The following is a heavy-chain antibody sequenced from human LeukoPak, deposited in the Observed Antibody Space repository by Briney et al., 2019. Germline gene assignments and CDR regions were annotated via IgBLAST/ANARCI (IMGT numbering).Heavy chain of an antibody. Sequence: PSETLSLTCSVSGGSISSYYWSWIRQPAGKGLEWIGRIHTSGNTNYNPSLKSRVTTSVDKSKIQFSLKLSSVTAADTAVYYCARGLVGTTGEQNWFDTWGEGTLVTVSS. CDR1: GGSISSYY. D-gene: IGHD1-26*01. J-gene: IGHJ5*02. CDR3: ARGLVGTTGEQNWFDT. V-gene: IGHV4-4*07. CDR2: IHTSGNT.